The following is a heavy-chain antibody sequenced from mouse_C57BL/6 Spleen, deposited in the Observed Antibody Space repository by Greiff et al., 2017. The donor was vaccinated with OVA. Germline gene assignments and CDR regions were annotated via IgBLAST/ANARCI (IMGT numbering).Heavy chain of an antibody. CDR3: ARGAGTLNFDY. CDR2: INPSSGYT. V-gene: IGHV1-4*01. Sequence: QVQLQQSGAELARPGASVKMSCKASGYTFTSYTMHWVKQRPGQGLEWIGYINPSSGYTKYNQKFKDKVTLTADKSSSTAYMQLSSLTSEDSAVYYCARGAGTLNFDYWGQGTTLTVSS. D-gene: IGHD4-1*01. J-gene: IGHJ2*01. CDR1: GYTFTSYT.